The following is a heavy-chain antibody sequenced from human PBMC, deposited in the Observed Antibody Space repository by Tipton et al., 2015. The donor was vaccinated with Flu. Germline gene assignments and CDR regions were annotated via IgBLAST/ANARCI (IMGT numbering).Heavy chain of an antibody. CDR2: IYSNGRT. CDR3: ATQRYYDTLTGSYLDAFDV. D-gene: IGHD3-9*01. V-gene: IGHV4-61*02. J-gene: IGHJ3*01. CDR1: SASIGSDSYY. Sequence: LRLSCTVSSASIGSDSYYWTWIRQPAGKGLEWIGRIYSNGRTDYSPSLKTRVSLSLDTPKNQFSLRLDSVTAADTAVYFCATQRYYDTLTGSYLDAFDVWGRGTEVIDSS.